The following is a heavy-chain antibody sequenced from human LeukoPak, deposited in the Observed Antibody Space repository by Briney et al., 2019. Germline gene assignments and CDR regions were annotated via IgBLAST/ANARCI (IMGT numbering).Heavy chain of an antibody. V-gene: IGHV4-34*01. CDR2: INHSGST. CDR1: GGSFSGYF. CDR3: ARLHCYDTSGPSP. D-gene: IGHD3-22*01. J-gene: IGHJ5*02. Sequence: SETLSLTCAVYGGSFSGYFWSWIRQPPGKGLEWIGEINHSGSTNYNPSLKSRVTISVDTSKNQFSLKLSSVTAADTAVYYCARLHCYDTSGPSPWGQGTLVTVSS.